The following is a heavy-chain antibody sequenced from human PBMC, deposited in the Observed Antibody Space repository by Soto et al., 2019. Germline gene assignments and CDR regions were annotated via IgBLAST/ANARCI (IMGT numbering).Heavy chain of an antibody. CDR2: ISSTSSNI. Sequence: EVPLVESGGGLVKPGGSLRLSCAASGFTFSSFSMNWVRQAPGKGLEWVSSISSTSSNIYHADSLKGRFTISRDNAQNSLYLQMNSLRAEDRAVYYCACYRPWTPLFRCGMDVWGQGTRVIVAS. CDR1: GFTFSSFS. D-gene: IGHD3-16*02. J-gene: IGHJ6*02. V-gene: IGHV3-21*01. CDR3: ACYRPWTPLFRCGMDV.